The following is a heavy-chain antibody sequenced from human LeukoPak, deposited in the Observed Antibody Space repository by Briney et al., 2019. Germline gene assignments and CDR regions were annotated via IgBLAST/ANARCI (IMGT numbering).Heavy chain of an antibody. V-gene: IGHV1-18*01. J-gene: IGHJ4*02. CDR3: ARDGLGTAVDY. D-gene: IGHD6-13*01. CDR1: GYIFTTYA. Sequence: ASVKVSCKASGYIFTTYAISWVRQAPGQGLEWVGWISVYNGDTNYAQNLQGRVTMTTDTSTSTAYMELRSLRSDDTAVYYCARDGLGTAVDYWGQGTLVSVSS. CDR2: ISVYNGDT.